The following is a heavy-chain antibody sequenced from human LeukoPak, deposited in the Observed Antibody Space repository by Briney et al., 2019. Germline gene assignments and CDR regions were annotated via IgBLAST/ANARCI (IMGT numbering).Heavy chain of an antibody. D-gene: IGHD6-19*01. CDR2: IYYSGST. CDR1: GGSISSSSYY. Sequence: SETLSLTCTVSGGSISSSSYYWGWIRQPPGKGLEWIGSIYYSGSTYYNPSLKSRVTISVDTSKNQFSLKLSSVTAADTAVYYCARRLPAVAHAFDIWGQGTMVTVSS. CDR3: ARRLPAVAHAFDI. V-gene: IGHV4-39*01. J-gene: IGHJ3*02.